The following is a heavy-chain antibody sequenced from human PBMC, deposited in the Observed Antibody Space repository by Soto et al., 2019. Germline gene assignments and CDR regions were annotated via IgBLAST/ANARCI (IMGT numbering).Heavy chain of an antibody. CDR1: AGSISLISYY. CDR3: ERVAGSPDY. Sequence: SETLSLTCTVSAGSISLISYYWGWLRQHPGKGLEWIGSIYYSESTYYSPSLKSRVTISVDTSKYQFSLKLSSVTAADTAVYCCERVAGSPDYWGQGTLVTVSS. J-gene: IGHJ4*02. D-gene: IGHD1-26*01. V-gene: IGHV4-39*01. CDR2: IYYSEST.